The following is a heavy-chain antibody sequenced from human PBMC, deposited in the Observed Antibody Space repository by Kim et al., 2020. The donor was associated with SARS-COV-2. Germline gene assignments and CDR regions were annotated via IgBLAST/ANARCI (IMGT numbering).Heavy chain of an antibody. CDR3: ARGRGVDY. CDR1: GFTFGGNW. J-gene: IGHJ4*02. V-gene: IGHV3-7*04. Sequence: GGSLRLSCAASGFTFGGNWMTWVRQAVGKGLEWVACINQDGSQKYYVDSAKGRFTISRDNAKNSVYLQMNSLRGEDTAVYYCARGRGVDYWGQGTLVTVS. CDR2: INQDGSQK.